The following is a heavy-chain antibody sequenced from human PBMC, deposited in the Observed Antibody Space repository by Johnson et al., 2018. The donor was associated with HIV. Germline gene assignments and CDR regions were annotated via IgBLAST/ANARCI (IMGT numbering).Heavy chain of an antibody. D-gene: IGHD1-26*01. V-gene: IGHV3-11*01. CDR2: IYSGGSTI. J-gene: IGHJ3*02. CDR3: ARDLVVGATPDHDAFDI. Sequence: QEQLVESGGGLVKPGGSLRLSCAASGFTFSYYAMSWARQAPGKGLEWVSVIYSGGSTIYYADSVKGRFTISRDNAKNSLYLQINSLRAEDTAVYYCARDLVVGATPDHDAFDIWGQGTMVTVSS. CDR1: GFTFSYYA.